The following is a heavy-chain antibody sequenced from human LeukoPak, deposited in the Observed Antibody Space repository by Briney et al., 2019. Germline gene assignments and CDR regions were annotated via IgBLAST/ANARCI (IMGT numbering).Heavy chain of an antibody. Sequence: GGSLRLSCAASGFTFSNYAMNWVRQAPEKGLEWVSVISGSGGSTYYADSVRGRFTISRDNSKNTLYLQMNSLRAEDTAVYYCARGGHKSYYFDYWGQGTLVTVSS. J-gene: IGHJ4*02. CDR2: ISGSGGST. V-gene: IGHV3-23*01. CDR1: GFTFSNYA. CDR3: ARGGHKSYYFDY.